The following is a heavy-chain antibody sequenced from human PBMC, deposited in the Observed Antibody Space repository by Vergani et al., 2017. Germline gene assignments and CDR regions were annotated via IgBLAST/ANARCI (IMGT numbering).Heavy chain of an antibody. CDR2: IIPVLGKT. CDR1: GATFRSNT. Sequence: QVQLVQSGAEVKKPGSSVKVSCKASGATFRSNTISWVRQVPGQGLEWMGGIIPVLGKTKYAQDFQGRLPITADTSTSTAYMELTSLRSQDTAVYYCARDPRGYCGDPEDYYYGMDVWGQGTTVTVS. V-gene: IGHV1-69*08. D-gene: IGHD2-21*01. J-gene: IGHJ6*02. CDR3: ARDPRGYCGDPEDYYYGMDV.